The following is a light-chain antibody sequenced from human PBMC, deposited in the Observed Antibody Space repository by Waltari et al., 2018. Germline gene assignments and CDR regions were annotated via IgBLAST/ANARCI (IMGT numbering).Light chain of an antibody. V-gene: IGKV4-1*01. J-gene: IGKJ5*01. CDR1: QSVLYSSNNKNY. CDR3: QQYYTTPIT. CDR2: WAS. Sequence: DIVMTQSPDSLAVSLGETATINCKSNQSVLYSSNNKNYLAWYQQKPGQPPKLLIYWASTRESGVPDRFSGSGSGTDFTLTISSLQAEDVAVYYCQQYYTTPITFGQGTRLEIK.